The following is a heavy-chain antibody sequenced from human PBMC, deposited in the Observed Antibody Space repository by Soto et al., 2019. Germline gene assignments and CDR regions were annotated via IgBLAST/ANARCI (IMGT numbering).Heavy chain of an antibody. D-gene: IGHD2-2*02. CDR1: GYTLTELS. CDR2: FDPEDGET. V-gene: IGHV1-24*01. Sequence: ASVKVSCKVSGYTLTELSMHWVRQAPGKGLEWMGGFDPEDGETIYAQKFQGRVTITADKSTSTAYMELSSLRSEDTAVYYCAMEYCSSTSCYRDYWGQGTLVTVSS. CDR3: AMEYCSSTSCYRDY. J-gene: IGHJ4*02.